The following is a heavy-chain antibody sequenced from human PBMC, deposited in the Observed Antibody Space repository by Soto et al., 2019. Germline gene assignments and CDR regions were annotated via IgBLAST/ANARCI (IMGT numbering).Heavy chain of an antibody. CDR3: ARASYIPNGMDV. Sequence: PGGSLRLSCAASGFTFISYAMHWVRQAPGKGLEWVAVISYDGSNKYYADSVKGRFTISRDNSKNTLYLQMNSLRAEDTAVYYCARASYIPNGMDVWGQGTTVTVSS. V-gene: IGHV3-30-3*01. D-gene: IGHD2-2*02. CDR2: ISYDGSNK. J-gene: IGHJ6*02. CDR1: GFTFISYA.